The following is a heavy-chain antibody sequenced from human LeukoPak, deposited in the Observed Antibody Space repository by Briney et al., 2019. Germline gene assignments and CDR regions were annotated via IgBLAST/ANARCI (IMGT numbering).Heavy chain of an antibody. CDR3: ARGNYGDYTGQNWFDP. CDR1: GGTFSSYA. Sequence: SVKVSCKASGGTFSSYAISWVRQAPGQGLEWMGRIIPIFGIANYAQKFQGRVTITADKSTSTAYMELSSLRSEDTAVYYCARGNYGDYTGQNWFDPWGQGTLVSVSS. D-gene: IGHD4-17*01. V-gene: IGHV1-69*04. CDR2: IIPIFGIA. J-gene: IGHJ5*02.